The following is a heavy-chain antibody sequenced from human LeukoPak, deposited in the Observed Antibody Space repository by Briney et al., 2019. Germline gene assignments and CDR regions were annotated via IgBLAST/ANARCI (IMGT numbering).Heavy chain of an antibody. CDR1: GYTFNTYA. J-gene: IGHJ4*02. CDR3: AKGSVNYDILTGSYFDY. V-gene: IGHV3-23*01. CDR2: ISGSGENT. D-gene: IGHD3-9*01. Sequence: GGSLRLSCAASGYTFNTYAMNWVRQAPGKGLEWVSSISGSGENTYYADSVKGRFTISRDNSKNTLSLQMNSLRAEDTAVYYCAKGSVNYDILTGSYFDYWGQGTLVTVSS.